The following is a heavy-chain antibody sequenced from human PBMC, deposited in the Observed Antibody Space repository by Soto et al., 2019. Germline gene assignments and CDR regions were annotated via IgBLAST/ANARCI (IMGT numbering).Heavy chain of an antibody. CDR1: GFTFSSYA. CDR3: AKGPLYGDYVSG. Sequence: GGSLRLSCAASGFTFSSYAMSWVRQAPGRGLEWVSGISGRGGSTYYADSVKGRFTISRDNSKNTLYLQMNSLRAEDTAVYYCAKGPLYGDYVSGWGQGTLVTVSS. D-gene: IGHD4-17*01. CDR2: ISGRGGST. V-gene: IGHV3-23*01. J-gene: IGHJ4*02.